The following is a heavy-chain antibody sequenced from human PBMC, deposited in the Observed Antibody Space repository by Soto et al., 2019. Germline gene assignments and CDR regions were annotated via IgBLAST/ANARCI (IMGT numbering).Heavy chain of an antibody. D-gene: IGHD6-6*01. Sequence: SETLSLTCTVSGGSISSGDYYWSWIRQPPGKGLEWIGYIYYSGSTYYNPSLKSRVTISVDTSKNQFSLKLSSVAAADTAVYYCASYSSSSKYFDYWGQGTLVTVSS. V-gene: IGHV4-30-4*01. CDR3: ASYSSSSKYFDY. J-gene: IGHJ4*02. CDR1: GGSISSGDYY. CDR2: IYYSGST.